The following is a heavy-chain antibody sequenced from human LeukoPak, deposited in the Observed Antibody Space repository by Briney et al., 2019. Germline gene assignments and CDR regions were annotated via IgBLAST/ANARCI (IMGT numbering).Heavy chain of an antibody. CDR2: ISAYNGNT. D-gene: IGHD2-15*01. V-gene: IGHV1-18*01. CDR1: GYSFTSYG. CDR3: ARKLPLVDGIPYLDY. J-gene: IGHJ4*02. Sequence: GASVKVSCKASGYSFTSYGISWVRQAPGQGLEWMGWISAYNGNTNYAQKLQGRVTMTTDTSTSTAYMELRSLRSDDTAVYYCARKLPLVDGIPYLDYWGLGTLVTVSS.